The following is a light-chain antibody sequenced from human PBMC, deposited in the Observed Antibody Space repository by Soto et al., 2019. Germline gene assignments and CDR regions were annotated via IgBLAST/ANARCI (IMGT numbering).Light chain of an antibody. CDR2: DVS. J-gene: IGLJ2*01. CDR3: SSYSSSTTNVV. Sequence: QSALTQPASVSGSPGQSITISCTGTSSDVGGYNYVSWYQQHPGKAPKLMIYDVSNRPSGVSNRFSGSKSGNTASLTISGIQGEDEADYYCSSYSSSTTNVVFGGGTKLTVL. V-gene: IGLV2-14*01. CDR1: SSDVGGYNY.